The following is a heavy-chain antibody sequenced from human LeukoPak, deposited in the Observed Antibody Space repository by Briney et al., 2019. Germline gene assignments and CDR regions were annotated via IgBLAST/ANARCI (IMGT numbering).Heavy chain of an antibody. CDR2: IYHSGST. J-gene: IGHJ4*02. Sequence: PSGTLSLTCAVSGGSVSSRNWWIWVRQPPGKGLEWIGEIYHSGSTNYNPSLKSRVTISLDESKNQFSLKLSSVTAADTAVYYCAGGSGAAWELLGYWGEGTLVTVSS. D-gene: IGHD1-26*01. CDR1: GGSVSSRNW. V-gene: IGHV4-4*02. CDR3: AGGSGAAWELLGY.